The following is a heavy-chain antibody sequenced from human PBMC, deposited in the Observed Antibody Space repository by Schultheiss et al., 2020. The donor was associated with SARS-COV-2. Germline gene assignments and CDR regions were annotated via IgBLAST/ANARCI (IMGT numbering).Heavy chain of an antibody. Sequence: GSLRLSCVASGFTFRGYAMHWVRQASGKGLEWVGRIRSKADSYATAYAASVKGRFTISRDDSKNTAYLQMNSLKTEDTAVYYCSTGGGRYGIDFWGQGTLVTVSS. J-gene: IGHJ4*02. D-gene: IGHD1-26*01. CDR3: STGGGRYGIDF. CDR2: IRSKADSYAT. V-gene: IGHV3-73*01. CDR1: GFTFRGYA.